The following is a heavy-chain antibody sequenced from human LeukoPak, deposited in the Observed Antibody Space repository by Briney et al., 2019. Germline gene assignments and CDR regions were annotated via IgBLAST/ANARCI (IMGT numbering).Heavy chain of an antibody. J-gene: IGHJ4*02. CDR3: ARGYYDSSGYYLPAQYYFDY. D-gene: IGHD3-22*01. V-gene: IGHV4-4*09. Sequence: SETLSLTCTVSGGSISSYYWSWIRQPPGKGLEWIGYIYTSGSTNYNPSLKSRVAISVDTSKNQFSLKLSSVTAADTAVYYCARGYYDSSGYYLPAQYYFDYWGQGTLVTVSS. CDR2: IYTSGST. CDR1: GGSISSYY.